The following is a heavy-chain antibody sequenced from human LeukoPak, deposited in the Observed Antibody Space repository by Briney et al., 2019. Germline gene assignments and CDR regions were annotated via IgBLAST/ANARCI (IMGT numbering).Heavy chain of an antibody. CDR3: AKDHPAGYSSGWYDAFDI. CDR2: ISCSGGNT. J-gene: IGHJ3*02. Sequence: GGSLRLSCAASGFTFSIYAMSWVRQAPGKGLEGVSDISCSGGNTYYADSVKGRFTISRDNSKDTLYLQMNTLRAEDTAVYYCAKDHPAGYSSGWYDAFDIWGQGTLVTVSS. V-gene: IGHV3-23*01. D-gene: IGHD6-19*01. CDR1: GFTFSIYA.